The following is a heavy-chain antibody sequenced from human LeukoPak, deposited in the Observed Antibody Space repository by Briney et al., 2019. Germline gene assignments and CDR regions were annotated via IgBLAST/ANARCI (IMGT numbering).Heavy chain of an antibody. CDR2: INPNSGGT. CDR1: GYTFTGYY. V-gene: IGHV1-2*02. D-gene: IGHD2-2*01. Sequence: GASVKVSCKASGYTFTGYYMHWVRQAPGQGLEWMGWINPNSGGTNYAQKFQGRVTMTRDTSISTAYMELSRLRSDDTAVYYCARGGVVPAAIEAFDPWGQGTLVTVSS. J-gene: IGHJ5*02. CDR3: ARGGVVPAAIEAFDP.